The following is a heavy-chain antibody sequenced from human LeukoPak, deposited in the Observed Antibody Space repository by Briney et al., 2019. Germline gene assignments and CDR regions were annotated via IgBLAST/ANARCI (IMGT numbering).Heavy chain of an antibody. D-gene: IGHD3-16*01. CDR1: GTSITNYY. J-gene: IGHJ5*02. Sequence: PSETLSLTCTVSGTSITNYYWAWIRQTPGKGLEWIGYIYPDGSTKYNPSLKSRGAISVDTSNNQFSLKVSSMTAADTAVYYCARQDYWGWSAPWGQGTLVIVSS. V-gene: IGHV4-4*09. CDR2: IYPDGST. CDR3: ARQDYWGWSAP.